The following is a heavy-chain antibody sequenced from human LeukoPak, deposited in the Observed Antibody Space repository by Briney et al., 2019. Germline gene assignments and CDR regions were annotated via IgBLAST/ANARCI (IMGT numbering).Heavy chain of an antibody. D-gene: IGHD3-10*01. Sequence: PGGSLRLSCAASGFIVSSSYMSWVRQAPGKGLEWVSVIYAAGNIYYADSVKGRFIISKDNSKDTVYLQMNSLRGDDTALYYCGRVFEGYNAVLDYWGQGTLVTVSS. CDR3: GRVFEGYNAVLDY. CDR2: IYAAGNI. V-gene: IGHV3-53*01. CDR1: GFIVSSSY. J-gene: IGHJ4*02.